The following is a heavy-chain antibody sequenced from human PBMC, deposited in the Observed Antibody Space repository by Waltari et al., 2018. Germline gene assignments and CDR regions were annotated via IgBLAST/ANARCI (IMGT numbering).Heavy chain of an antibody. V-gene: IGHV4-59*01. J-gene: IGHJ4*02. CDR2: IYYSGST. CDR3: ARDLGGGRIALGY. Sequence: QVQLQESGPGLVKPSETLSLTCTVSGGSIRSYYWSWIRQPPGKGLEWIGYIYYSGSTNYNPSLKSRVTISVDTSKNQFSLKLSSVTAADTAVYYCARDLGGGRIALGYWGQGTLVTVSS. CDR1: GGSIRSYY. D-gene: IGHD6-13*01.